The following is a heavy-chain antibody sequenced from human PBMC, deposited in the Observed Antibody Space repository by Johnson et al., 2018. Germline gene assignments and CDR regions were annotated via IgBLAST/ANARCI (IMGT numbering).Heavy chain of an antibody. D-gene: IGHD5-24*01. CDR2: IRSKAYGGTT. J-gene: IGHJ6*03. Sequence: VQLVQSGGGLVQPGRSLRLSCTASGFTFGDYAMSWFRQAPGKGLEWVGFIRSKAYGGTTEYAASVQGRSTFSRDDSKSIAYRKMKSRKTEDTYVYYCTRASIEIATIHYYHDMDVWGKGTTVTVSS. V-gene: IGHV3-49*03. CDR1: GFTFGDYA. CDR3: TRASIEIATIHYYHDMDV.